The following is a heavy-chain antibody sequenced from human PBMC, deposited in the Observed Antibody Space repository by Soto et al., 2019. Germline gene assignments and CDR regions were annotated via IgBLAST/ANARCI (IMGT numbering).Heavy chain of an antibody. CDR1: GFTFDDYT. J-gene: IGHJ6*02. Sequence: GGSLRLSCAASGFTFDDYTMHWVRQAPGKGLEWVSLISWDGGSTYYADSVKGRFTISRDNSKNSLYLQMNSLRTEDTALYYCAKDISGYSYGDYYYYYGMDVWGQGTTVTVSS. CDR3: AKDISGYSYGDYYYYYGMDV. CDR2: ISWDGGST. V-gene: IGHV3-43*01. D-gene: IGHD5-18*01.